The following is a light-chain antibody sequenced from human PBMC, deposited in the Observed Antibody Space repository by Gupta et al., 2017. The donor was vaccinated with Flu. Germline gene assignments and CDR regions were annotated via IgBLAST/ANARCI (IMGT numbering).Light chain of an antibody. CDR3: AAWDDSLSGPLYV. J-gene: IGLJ1*01. CDR1: SSNIGSNY. V-gene: IGLV1-47*01. CDR2: RNN. Sequence: QSVLTQPPSASGTPGQTVTISCSGSSSNIGSNYVYWYQQLPGTAPKLLIYRNNQRPSGVPDRFSGSKSGTSASLAISGLRSVDEADYYCAAWDDSLSGPLYVFGTGTKVTVL.